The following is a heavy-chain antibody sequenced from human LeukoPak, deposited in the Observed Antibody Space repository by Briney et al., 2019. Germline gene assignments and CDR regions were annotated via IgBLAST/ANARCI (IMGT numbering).Heavy chain of an antibody. Sequence: SVKVSRKASGGTFSSYAISWVRQAPGQGLEWMGGIIPIFGTANYAQKFQGRVTITADESTSTAYMELSSLRSEDTAVYYCASAGVWFGELSSFDYWGQGTLVTVSS. D-gene: IGHD3-10*01. J-gene: IGHJ4*02. CDR1: GGTFSSYA. CDR2: IIPIFGTA. CDR3: ASAGVWFGELSSFDY. V-gene: IGHV1-69*13.